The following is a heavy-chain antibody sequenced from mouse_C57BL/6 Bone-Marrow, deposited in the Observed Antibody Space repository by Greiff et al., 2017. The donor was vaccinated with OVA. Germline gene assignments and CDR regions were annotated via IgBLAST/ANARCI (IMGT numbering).Heavy chain of an antibody. CDR2: IYPRSGNT. V-gene: IGHV1-81*01. J-gene: IGHJ3*01. Sequence: VKLQESGAELARPGASVKLSCKASGYTFTSYGISWVKQRTGQGLEWIGEIYPRSGNTYYNEKFKGKATLTADKSSSTAYMELRSLTSEDSAVYFCAPGYYGSSSWFAYWGQGTLVTVSA. CDR3: APGYYGSSSWFAY. CDR1: GYTFTSYG. D-gene: IGHD1-1*01.